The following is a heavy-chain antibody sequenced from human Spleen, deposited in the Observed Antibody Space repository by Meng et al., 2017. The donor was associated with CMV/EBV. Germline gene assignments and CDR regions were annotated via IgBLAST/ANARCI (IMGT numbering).Heavy chain of an antibody. V-gene: IGHV3-48*03. Sequence: GGSLRLSCVVSGFTFRSYEMTWVRQAPGKGLEWVSYISSSSSTIYYADSVKGRFTISRDNAKNSLYLQMNSLRAEDTAVYYCARRNHCSSTSCSHYYYGMDVWGQGTTVTVSS. CDR1: GFTFRSYE. J-gene: IGHJ6*02. CDR2: ISSSSSTI. D-gene: IGHD2-2*01. CDR3: ARRNHCSSTSCSHYYYGMDV.